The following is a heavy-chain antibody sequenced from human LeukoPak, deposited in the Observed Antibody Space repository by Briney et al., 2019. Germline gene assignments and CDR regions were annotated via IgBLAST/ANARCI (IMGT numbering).Heavy chain of an antibody. CDR1: GFTFSSYS. V-gene: IGHV3-21*01. Sequence: GGSLRLSCAASGFTFSSYSMNWVRQAPGKGLEWVSSISSSSSYIYYADSVKGRFTISRDNAKNSLYLQMNSLRAEDTAVYYCARARRSGGITMVRGVKDRGWFDPWGQGTLVTVSS. CDR2: ISSSSSYI. CDR3: ARARRSGGITMVRGVKDRGWFDP. J-gene: IGHJ5*02. D-gene: IGHD3-10*01.